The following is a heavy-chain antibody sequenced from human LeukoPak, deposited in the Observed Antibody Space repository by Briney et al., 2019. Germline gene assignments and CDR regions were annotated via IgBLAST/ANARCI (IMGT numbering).Heavy chain of an antibody. Sequence: GGSLRLSCAASGFTFSSYGMHWVRQAPGKGPEWVAVISYDGSNKYYADSVKGRFTISRDNSKNTLYLQMNSLRAEDTAVYYCAKGVWFGDYWGQGTLVTVSS. V-gene: IGHV3-30*18. CDR1: GFTFSSYG. CDR2: ISYDGSNK. J-gene: IGHJ4*02. CDR3: AKGVWFGDY. D-gene: IGHD3-10*01.